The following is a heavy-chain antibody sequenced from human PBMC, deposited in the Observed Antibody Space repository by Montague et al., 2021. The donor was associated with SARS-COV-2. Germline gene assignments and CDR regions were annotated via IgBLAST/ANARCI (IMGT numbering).Heavy chain of an antibody. CDR2: IDYSGST. V-gene: IGHV4-59*01. CDR3: ARIHSSGWAYFFGY. Sequence: SETLSLTCSVSGGSLKNYYWSWIRQTPGKELEWMGYIDYSGSTNYNPSLRFRLTVSVDTSSNQFSLKLNSLTSADTAVYYCARIHSSGWAYFFGYWGQGTLVSISA. J-gene: IGHJ4*02. D-gene: IGHD6-19*01. CDR1: GGSLKNYY.